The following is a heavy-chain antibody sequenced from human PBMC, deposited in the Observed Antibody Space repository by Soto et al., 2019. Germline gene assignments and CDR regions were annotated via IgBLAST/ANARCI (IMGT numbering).Heavy chain of an antibody. CDR3: VRLPDCSNGVCYKFDY. V-gene: IGHV5-51*01. D-gene: IGHD2-8*01. CDR2: IYPGDSDT. J-gene: IGHJ4*02. CDR1: GYSFTNYW. Sequence: GESLKISCKGFGYSFTNYWIGWVRQMPGKGLEWMGIIYPGDSDTKYSPSFQGQVTISADKSISTAYLQWSSLKASDTAMYYCVRLPDCSNGVCYKFDYWGQGALVTVS.